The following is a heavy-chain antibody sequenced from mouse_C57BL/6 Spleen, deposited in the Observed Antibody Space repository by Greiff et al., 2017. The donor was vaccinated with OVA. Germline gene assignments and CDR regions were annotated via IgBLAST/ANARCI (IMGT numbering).Heavy chain of an antibody. Sequence: QVQLQQPGAELVKPGASVKMSCKASGYTFTSYWITWVKQRPGQGLEWIGDIYPGSGSTNYNEKFKSKATLTVDTSSSTAYMQLSSLTSEDSAVYYCAREGVYDGYPFAYWGQGTLVTVSA. CDR1: GYTFTSYW. CDR2: IYPGSGST. CDR3: AREGVYDGYPFAY. J-gene: IGHJ3*01. D-gene: IGHD2-3*01. V-gene: IGHV1-55*01.